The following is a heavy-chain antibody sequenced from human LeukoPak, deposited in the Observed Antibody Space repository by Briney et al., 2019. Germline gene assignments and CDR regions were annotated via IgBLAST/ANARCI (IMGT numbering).Heavy chain of an antibody. CDR3: ARLQLLYHWFDP. J-gene: IGHJ5*02. CDR2: ISVYNGNT. V-gene: IGHV1-18*01. D-gene: IGHD2-2*02. Sequence: ASVKVSCKASGYTFTSYGISWVRQAPGQGLEWMGWISVYNGNTNYAQKLQGRVTMTTDTSTSTAYMELRSLRSDDTAVYYCARLQLLYHWFDPWGQGTLVTVSS. CDR1: GYTFTSYG.